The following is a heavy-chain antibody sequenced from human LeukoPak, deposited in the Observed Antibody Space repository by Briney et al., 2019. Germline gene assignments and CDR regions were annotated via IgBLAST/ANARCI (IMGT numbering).Heavy chain of an antibody. CDR1: GFTFSSYA. Sequence: GGSLRLSCAASGFTFSSYAMSWVRQAPGKGLERVSAISGSGGSTSSADPVKGRFTISRDNSKNTLYLQMNSLRAEDTAVHYCEKKGNGEDDHWGQGTLVTVSS. CDR2: ISGSGGST. D-gene: IGHD4-17*01. J-gene: IGHJ5*02. V-gene: IGHV3-23*01. CDR3: EKKGNGEDDH.